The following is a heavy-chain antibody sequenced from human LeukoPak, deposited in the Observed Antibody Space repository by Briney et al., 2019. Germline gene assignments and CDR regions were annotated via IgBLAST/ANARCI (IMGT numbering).Heavy chain of an antibody. CDR2: FDPEDGET. V-gene: IGHV1-24*01. Sequence: ASVKVSCKVSGYTLTELSMHWVRQAPGKGLEWMGGFDPEDGETIYAQKFQGRVTMTEDTSTDTAYMELSSLRSEDTAVYYCAVSELRPKDHAFDIWGQGTMVTVSS. CDR3: AVSELRPKDHAFDI. D-gene: IGHD1-7*01. CDR1: GYTLTELS. J-gene: IGHJ3*02.